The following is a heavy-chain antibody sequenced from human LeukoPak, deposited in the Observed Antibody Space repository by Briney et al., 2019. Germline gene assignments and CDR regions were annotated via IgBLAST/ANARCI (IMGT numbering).Heavy chain of an antibody. CDR1: GGSISSYY. V-gene: IGHV4-59*01. CDR3: ARTVHAFDI. Sequence: SETLSLTCTVSGGSISSYYWSWIRQPPGKGLEWIGYIYYSGSTNYNPSLKSRVTISVDTSKNQFSLKPSSATAADTAVYYCARTVHAFDIWGQGTMVTVSS. J-gene: IGHJ3*02. CDR2: IYYSGST.